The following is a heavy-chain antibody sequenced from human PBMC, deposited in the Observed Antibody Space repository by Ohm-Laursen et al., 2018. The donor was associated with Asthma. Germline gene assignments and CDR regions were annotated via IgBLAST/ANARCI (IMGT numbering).Heavy chain of an antibody. CDR2: IHYSGSN. V-gene: IGHV4-31*11. CDR3: ARDGRLRGSFDY. Sequence: SQTPSLTCAVSGGSVSSDGYFWSWIRQPPGKGLEWIGNIHYSGSNIYNPSLESRLSISVDTSKNQFSLNLSSVTAADTALYYCARDGRLRGSFDYWGQGTLVTVSS. D-gene: IGHD3-10*01. J-gene: IGHJ4*02. CDR1: GGSVSSDGYF.